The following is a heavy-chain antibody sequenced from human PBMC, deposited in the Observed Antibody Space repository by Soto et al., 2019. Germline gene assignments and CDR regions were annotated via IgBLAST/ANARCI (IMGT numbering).Heavy chain of an antibody. D-gene: IGHD2-15*01. CDR2: INHSGST. CDR1: GGSFSGYY. V-gene: IGHV4-34*01. Sequence: SETLSLTCAVYGGSFSGYYWSWIRQPPGKGLEWIGEINHSGSTNYNPSLKSRVTISVDTSKNQFSLKLSSVTAADTAVYYCARGGAEFGYCSGGSCLYYYYYMDVWGKGTTVTVSS. CDR3: ARGGAEFGYCSGGSCLYYYYYMDV. J-gene: IGHJ6*03.